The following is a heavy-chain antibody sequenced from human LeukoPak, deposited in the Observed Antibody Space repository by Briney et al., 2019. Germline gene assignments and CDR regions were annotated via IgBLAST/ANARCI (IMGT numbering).Heavy chain of an antibody. D-gene: IGHD6-13*01. CDR2: ISAYNGNT. J-gene: IGHJ6*02. V-gene: IGHV1-18*01. Sequence: GASVKVSCKASGYTFTSYGISWMRQAPGQGLEWMGWISAYNGNTNYAQKLQGRVTMTTDTSTSTAYMELRSLRSDDTAVYYCAIDLPTRTEQQLVRSYYYYGMDVWGQGTTVTVSS. CDR1: GYTFTSYG. CDR3: AIDLPTRTEQQLVRSYYYYGMDV.